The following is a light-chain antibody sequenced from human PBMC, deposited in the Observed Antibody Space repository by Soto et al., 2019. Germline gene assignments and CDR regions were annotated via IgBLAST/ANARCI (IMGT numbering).Light chain of an antibody. J-gene: IGKJ1*01. CDR3: QQYGSLSWT. V-gene: IGKV3-20*01. Sequence: EIVLTQSPDTLSLSLGERATLSCRASQSVSSNYLAWYQQKPGQAPRLPFYGASSRATGIPDRFSGSGSGTDFTLTISRLEPEDFAVYHCQQYGSLSWTFGQGTKVEI. CDR1: QSVSSNY. CDR2: GAS.